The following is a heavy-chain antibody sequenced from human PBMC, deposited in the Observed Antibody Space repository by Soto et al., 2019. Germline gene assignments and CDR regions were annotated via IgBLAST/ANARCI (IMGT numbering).Heavy chain of an antibody. Sequence: ASVKVSCKASGYTFTSYAMHWVRQAPGQRLEWMGWINAGNGNTKYSQKFQGRVTITRDTSASTAYMELSSLRSEDTAVYYCARGPIVVVPAARELGAFDIWGQGTMVTVSS. CDR3: ARGPIVVVPAARELGAFDI. CDR2: INAGNGNT. CDR1: GYTFTSYA. J-gene: IGHJ3*02. V-gene: IGHV1-3*01. D-gene: IGHD2-2*01.